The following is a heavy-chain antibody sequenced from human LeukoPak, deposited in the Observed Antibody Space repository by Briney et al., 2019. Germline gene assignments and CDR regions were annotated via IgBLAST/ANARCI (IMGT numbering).Heavy chain of an antibody. CDR2: IFYSGNT. D-gene: IGHD1-26*01. J-gene: IGHJ4*02. CDR3: ARHISSGGTYAHFDY. CDR1: GGSISDYY. V-gene: IGHV4-59*08. Sequence: SETLSLTCTVSGGSISDYYWSWLRQPPGKGLEWIGYIFYSGNTKYNPSLKSRVTISLDTSKKQFSLKLNSVTAADTAVYYCARHISSGGTYAHFDYWGQGTLVTVSS.